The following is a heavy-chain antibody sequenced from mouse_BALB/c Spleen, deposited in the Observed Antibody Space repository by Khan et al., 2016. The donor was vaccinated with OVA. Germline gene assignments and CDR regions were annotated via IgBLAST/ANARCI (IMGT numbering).Heavy chain of an antibody. V-gene: IGHV14-3*02. Sequence: VQLQQPGAELVKPGASVNLSCTASGFNIKDTYMHWVKQRPEPGLEWIGRIDPANGNTKYDPKFLDKATITADTSSKPAYLQLSRLTSEDTAVYYCARDGLRRGCAYWGQGTLVTVSA. CDR3: ARDGLRRGCAY. CDR2: IDPANGNT. D-gene: IGHD2-4*01. CDR1: GFNIKDTY. J-gene: IGHJ3*01.